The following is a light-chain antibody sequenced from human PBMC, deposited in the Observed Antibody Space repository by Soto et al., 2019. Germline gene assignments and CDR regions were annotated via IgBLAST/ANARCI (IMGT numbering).Light chain of an antibody. CDR2: EVS. CDR3: SSYAGSNNNYV. V-gene: IGLV2-8*01. J-gene: IGLJ1*01. CDR1: SSDVGGYNY. Sequence: QSVLPQPPSASGSPGQSVTISCTGTSSDVGGYNYVSWYQQHPGKAPKLMIYEVSKRPSGVPDRCAGSKSGNTASLTVSGLQAEDEADYYCSSYAGSNNNYVVGTGTELTVL.